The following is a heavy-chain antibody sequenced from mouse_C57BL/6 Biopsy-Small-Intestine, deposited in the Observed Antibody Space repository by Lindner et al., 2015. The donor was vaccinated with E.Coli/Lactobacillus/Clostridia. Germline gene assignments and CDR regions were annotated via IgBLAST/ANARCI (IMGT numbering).Heavy chain of an antibody. CDR2: IRSKSNNYAT. CDR1: GLSFNTYA. D-gene: IGHD2-1*01. Sequence: VQLQESGGGLVQPKGSLKLSCAASGLSFNTYAMNWVRQAPGKGLEWVARIRSKSNNYATYYADSVKDRFTISRDDSESMLYLQMNNLKTEDTAMYYCVRHRAYGNYDYYAMDYWGQGTSVTVSS. V-gene: IGHV10-1*01. CDR3: VRHRAYGNYDYYAMDY. J-gene: IGHJ4*01.